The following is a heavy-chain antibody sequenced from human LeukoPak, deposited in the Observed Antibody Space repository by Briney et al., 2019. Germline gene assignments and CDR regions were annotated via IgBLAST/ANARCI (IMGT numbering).Heavy chain of an antibody. D-gene: IGHD6-13*01. J-gene: IGHJ4*02. CDR3: ARQVYSSSWSYYFEY. CDR2: MNPNSANT. V-gene: IGHV1-8*03. Sequence: VASVKVSCKASGYTFINYDINWVRQAPGQGLEWMGWMNPNSANTGYAQKFQGRVTITRNTSIGTAFMELSSLRSEDTAVYYCARQVYSSSWSYYFEYWGQGILVTVSS. CDR1: GYTFINYD.